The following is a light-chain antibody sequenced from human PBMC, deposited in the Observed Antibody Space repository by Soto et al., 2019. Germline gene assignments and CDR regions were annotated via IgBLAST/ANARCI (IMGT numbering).Light chain of an antibody. CDR1: NSNIGRNY. CDR2: HNN. Sequence: QSVLTQPPSASGTPGQRVTISCSGSNSNIGRNYVFWYQQVPGAAPKLLIYHNNQRPSGVPDRFSGSKSGTSASLAISGLRSEDEADYYCPTWDDSLLSVVFGGGTKLIVL. CDR3: PTWDDSLLSVV. V-gene: IGLV1-47*02. J-gene: IGLJ2*01.